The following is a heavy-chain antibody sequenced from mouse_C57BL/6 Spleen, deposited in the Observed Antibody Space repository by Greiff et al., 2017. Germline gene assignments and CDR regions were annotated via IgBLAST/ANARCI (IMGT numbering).Heavy chain of an antibody. CDR1: GYTFTSYW. V-gene: IGHV1-69*01. CDR3: ARTGYGSSFYYFDY. CDR2: IDPSDSYT. J-gene: IGHJ2*01. D-gene: IGHD1-1*01. Sequence: QVQLQQPGAELVMPGASVKLSCKASGYTFTSYWMHWVKQRPGQGLEWIGEIDPSDSYTNYNQKFKGKSTLTVDKSSSTAYMQLSSLTSEDSAVYYCARTGYGSSFYYFDYWGQGTTLPVSS.